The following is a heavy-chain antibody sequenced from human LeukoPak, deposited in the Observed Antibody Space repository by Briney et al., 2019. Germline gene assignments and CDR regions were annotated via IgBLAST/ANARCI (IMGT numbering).Heavy chain of an antibody. CDR1: GGSLSSYY. D-gene: IGHD3-22*01. J-gene: IGHJ3*02. CDR3: ARAPPSYYYDSSGYLDAFDI. CDR2: IYYSGST. V-gene: IGHV4-59*01. Sequence: SETLSLTCTVSGGSLSSYYGSWIRQPPGKGREWIGYIYYSGSTNYNPSLKSRVTISVDTSKNQFSLKLSSVTAADTAVYYCARAPPSYYYDSSGYLDAFDIWGQGTMVTVSS.